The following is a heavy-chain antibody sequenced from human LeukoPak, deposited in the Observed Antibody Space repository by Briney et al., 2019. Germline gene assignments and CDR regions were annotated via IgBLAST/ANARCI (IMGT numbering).Heavy chain of an antibody. CDR3: ARDRDEYGFFDY. CDR2: TIPILGIA. V-gene: IGHV1-69*04. CDR1: GGTFSSYA. J-gene: IGHJ4*02. D-gene: IGHD4-17*01. Sequence: AASVKVSCKASGGTFSSYAISWVRQAPGQGLEWMGRTIPILGIANYAQRFQDRVTITADKSTSTAYMELSSLRSEDTALYYCARDRDEYGFFDYWGQGTLVTVSS.